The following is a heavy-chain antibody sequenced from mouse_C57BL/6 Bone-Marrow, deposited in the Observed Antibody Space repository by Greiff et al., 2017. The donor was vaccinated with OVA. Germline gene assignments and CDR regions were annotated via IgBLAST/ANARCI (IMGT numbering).Heavy chain of an antibody. V-gene: IGHV1-50*01. CDR2: LDPSDSYT. D-gene: IGHD1-1*01. CDR3: ASITTVDY. J-gene: IGHJ2*01. Sequence: QVQLPQPGAELVKPGASVKLSCKASGYTFTSYWMQWVKQRSGQGLEWIGELDPSDSYTNSNQKFNGKATLTVDTPSSTACMQLSSLTSEEPAVYYCASITTVDYWGQGTTLTVSS. CDR1: GYTFTSYW.